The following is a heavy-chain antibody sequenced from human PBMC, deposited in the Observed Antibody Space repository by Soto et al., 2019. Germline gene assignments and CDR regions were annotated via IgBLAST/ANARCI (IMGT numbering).Heavy chain of an antibody. Sequence: PAASLRLSCTTSVYNYTAFWIHCVRQMPGRGLEWLGKIDPTDSYTNYSPSFEGHVTISTDNSISTAYLQWSSLRASDTALYFCARVYKNWFDSWAQGTMVTVSS. D-gene: IGHD1-1*01. CDR3: ARVYKNWFDS. CDR2: IDPTDSYT. J-gene: IGHJ5*01. CDR1: VYNYTAFW. V-gene: IGHV5-10-1*01.